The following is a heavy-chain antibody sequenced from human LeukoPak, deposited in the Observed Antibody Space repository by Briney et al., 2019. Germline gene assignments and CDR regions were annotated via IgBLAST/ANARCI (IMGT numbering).Heavy chain of an antibody. V-gene: IGHV5-51*01. D-gene: IGHD2-2*01. J-gene: IGHJ3*02. CDR2: ISPGDSDT. CDR3: ARHGCSSTSCFVI. Sequence: GESLKISCKGSGYSFTSYWIGWVRQMPGKGLEWMGIISPGDSDTRYSPSFQGQVTISADKSISTAYLQWSSLKASDTAMYYCARHGCSSTSCFVIWGQGTMVTVSS. CDR1: GYSFTSYW.